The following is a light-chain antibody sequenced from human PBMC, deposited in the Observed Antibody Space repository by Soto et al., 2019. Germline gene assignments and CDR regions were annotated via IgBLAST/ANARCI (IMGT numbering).Light chain of an antibody. CDR1: SSDVGSYNY. V-gene: IGLV2-14*01. CDR2: DVS. J-gene: IGLJ1*01. Sequence: QSALTQPASVSGSPGQSITISCTGTSSDVGSYNYVSWYQQHPGKAPNLMIYDVSNRPSGVSNPFSGSKSGNTASLTISGREAEDEADYYCSSYTCSSTLVFGTGTKLTVL. CDR3: SSYTCSSTLV.